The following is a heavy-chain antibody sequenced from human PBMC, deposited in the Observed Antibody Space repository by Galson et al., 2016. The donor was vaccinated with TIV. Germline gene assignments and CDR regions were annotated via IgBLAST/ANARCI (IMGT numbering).Heavy chain of an antibody. CDR2: IRYDGSKI. Sequence: SLRLSCAASGFSFSTYGMHWVRQAPGKGLEWVAFIRYDGSKIDYIESVKGRFTLSRDNSKNTLYLQVNSLRVEDTALYYCAKDVCSTASCPDYMDVWGKGTTVIISS. CDR1: GFSFSTYG. J-gene: IGHJ6*03. D-gene: IGHD2-2*01. CDR3: AKDVCSTASCPDYMDV. V-gene: IGHV3-30*02.